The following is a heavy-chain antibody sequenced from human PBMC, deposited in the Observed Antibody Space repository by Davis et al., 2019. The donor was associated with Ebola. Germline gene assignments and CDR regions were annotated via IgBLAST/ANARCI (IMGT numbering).Heavy chain of an antibody. CDR2: INHSGST. D-gene: IGHD3-10*01. CDR1: GGSFSGYY. V-gene: IGHV4-34*01. Sequence: GSLRLSCAVYGGSFSGYYWTWIRQAPGKGLEWIGEINHSGSTNYNPSLKSRVTISADTSKNQFSLKLTSVTAADTAVYYCARGTGSYWGQGTLVTVSS. CDR3: ARGTGSY. J-gene: IGHJ4*02.